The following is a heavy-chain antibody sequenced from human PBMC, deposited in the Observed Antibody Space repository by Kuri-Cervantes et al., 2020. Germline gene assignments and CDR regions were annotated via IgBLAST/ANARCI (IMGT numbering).Heavy chain of an antibody. Sequence: GESLKISCAASGFTVRSNYMSWVRQAPGKGLEWVSYISSSSSTIYYADSVKGRFTISRDNAKNSLYLQMNSLRDEDTAVDYCARLGIAAAGTPDDYWGQGTLVTVSS. CDR2: ISSSSSTI. D-gene: IGHD6-13*01. J-gene: IGHJ4*02. CDR1: GFTVRSNY. V-gene: IGHV3-48*02. CDR3: ARLGIAAAGTPDDY.